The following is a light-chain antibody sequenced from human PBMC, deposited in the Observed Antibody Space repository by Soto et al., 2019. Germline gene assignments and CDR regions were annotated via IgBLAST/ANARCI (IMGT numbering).Light chain of an antibody. V-gene: IGLV1-36*01. CDR1: RSNVGNNA. CDR3: AVWDDSLNGVV. J-gene: IGLJ3*02. CDR2: YDD. Sequence: QSALTQPPSVSEAPRQRVTISCSGSRSNVGNNAVNWYQQLPGKAPKLLIYYDDLLPSGVSDRFSGSKSGTSASLAISGLQSEDEADYYCAVWDDSLNGVVFGGGTKLTVL.